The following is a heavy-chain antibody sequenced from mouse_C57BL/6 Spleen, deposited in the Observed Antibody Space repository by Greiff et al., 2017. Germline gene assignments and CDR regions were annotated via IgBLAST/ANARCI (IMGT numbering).Heavy chain of an antibody. CDR1: GYTFTSYW. CDR2: IHPNSGST. D-gene: IGHD2-14*01. Sequence: QVQLQQPGAELVKPGASVKLSCKASGYTFTSYWMHWVKQRPGQGLEWIGMIHPNSGSTNYNEKFKSKATLTVDKSSSTAYMQLSSLTSEYSAVYYCASYYRNAAMDYWGQGTSVTVSS. CDR3: ASYYRNAAMDY. J-gene: IGHJ4*01. V-gene: IGHV1-64*01.